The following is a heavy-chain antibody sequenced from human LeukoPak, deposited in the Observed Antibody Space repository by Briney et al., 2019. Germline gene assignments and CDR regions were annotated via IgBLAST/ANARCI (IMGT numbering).Heavy chain of an antibody. CDR1: GGSINNHY. Sequence: TSETLSLTCIVSGGSINNHYWTWIRQTPGKGLEWIGEIHYSGSATYNPSLKSRVTISVDTSKNQFSLTMNSVTAADTAVYYCARGQWFRAFWSRGTPVTVSS. J-gene: IGHJ4*02. V-gene: IGHV4-59*11. CDR2: IHYSGSA. D-gene: IGHD3-10*01. CDR3: ARGQWFRAF.